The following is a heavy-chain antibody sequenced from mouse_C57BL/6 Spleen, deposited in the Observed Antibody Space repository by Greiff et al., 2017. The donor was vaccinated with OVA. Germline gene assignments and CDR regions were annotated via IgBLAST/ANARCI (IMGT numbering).Heavy chain of an antibody. D-gene: IGHD2-1*01. V-gene: IGHV1-15*01. CDR3: TRDYYGNYDGFAY. Sequence: VQLQQSGAELVRPGASVTLSCKASGYTFTDYEMHWVKQTPVHGLEWIGAIDPETGGTAYNQKFKGKAILTADKSSSTAYMELRSPTSEDSAVYYCTRDYYGNYDGFAYWGQGTLVTVSA. CDR1: GYTFTDYE. CDR2: IDPETGGT. J-gene: IGHJ3*01.